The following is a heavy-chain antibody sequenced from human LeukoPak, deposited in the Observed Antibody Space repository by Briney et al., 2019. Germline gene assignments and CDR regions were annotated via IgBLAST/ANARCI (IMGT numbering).Heavy chain of an antibody. CDR1: GFIFSSYA. Sequence: GGSLRLSCAASGFIFSSYAMHWVRQAPGKGLEWVAVISYDGSNKYYADSVKGRFTISRDNSKNTLYLQMNSLRAEDTAVYYCARVGDDPYYDSSGSYYFDYWGQGTLVTVSS. J-gene: IGHJ4*02. CDR3: ARVGDDPYYDSSGSYYFDY. D-gene: IGHD3-22*01. V-gene: IGHV3-30*04. CDR2: ISYDGSNK.